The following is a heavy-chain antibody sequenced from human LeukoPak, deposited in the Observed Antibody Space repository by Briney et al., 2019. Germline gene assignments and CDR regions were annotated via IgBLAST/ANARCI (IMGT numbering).Heavy chain of an antibody. D-gene: IGHD5-12*01. CDR1: GGSFSGYY. Sequence: SETLSLTCAVYGGSFSGYYRSWIRQPPGKGLEWIGSIYYSGSTYYNPSLKSRVTISVDTSKNQFSLKLSSVTAADAAVFYCARQPLVAPVSYYFDYWGQGTLVTVSS. J-gene: IGHJ4*02. V-gene: IGHV4-34*01. CDR2: IYYSGST. CDR3: ARQPLVAPVSYYFDY.